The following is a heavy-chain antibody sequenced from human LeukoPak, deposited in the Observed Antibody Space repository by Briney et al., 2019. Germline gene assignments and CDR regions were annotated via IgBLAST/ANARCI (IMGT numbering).Heavy chain of an antibody. V-gene: IGHV3-21*01. D-gene: IGHD2-2*01. CDR3: ARDYYQLLERGAFDI. CDR1: GFTFSGYS. J-gene: IGHJ3*02. Sequence: PGGSLRLSCAASGFTFSGYSMNWVRQAPGKGLEWVSSISSSSSYIYYADSVKGRFTISRDNAKNSLYLQMNSLRAEDTAVYYCARDYYQLLERGAFDIWGQGTMVTVSS. CDR2: ISSSSSYI.